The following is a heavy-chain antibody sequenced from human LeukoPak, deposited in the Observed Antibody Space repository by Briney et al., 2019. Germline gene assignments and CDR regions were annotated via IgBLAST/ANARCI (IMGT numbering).Heavy chain of an antibody. D-gene: IGHD3-10*01. V-gene: IGHV4-34*01. CDR3: ARGYYPPRWYFDL. Sequence: SETLSLTCALYGGSFSSYSWSWTWIRQAPEKGLEWIGEIIEKGNANYNPSLKSRVTIDLDTSKNQFSLKLTSMTAADTAMYYCARGYYPPRWYFDLWGRGTLVTVSS. J-gene: IGHJ2*01. CDR2: IIEKGNA. CDR1: GGSFSSYS.